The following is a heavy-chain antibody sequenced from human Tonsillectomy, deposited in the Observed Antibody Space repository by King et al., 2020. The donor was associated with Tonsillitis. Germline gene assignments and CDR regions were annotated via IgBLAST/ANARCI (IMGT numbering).Heavy chain of an antibody. V-gene: IGHV3-33*01. CDR1: GFTFNNYG. D-gene: IGHD1-26*01. CDR2: IWDDGSFK. CDR3: ARGGSGSYHFDY. J-gene: IGHJ4*02. Sequence: QLVQSGGVVVQPGRSLRLSCATSGFTFNNYGMHWVRQAPGKGLEWLAVIWDDGSFKYYADSVKGRFTLSRDISKNTLYLQMNSLRAEDTAIYYCARGGSGSYHFDYWGQGTLVTVSS.